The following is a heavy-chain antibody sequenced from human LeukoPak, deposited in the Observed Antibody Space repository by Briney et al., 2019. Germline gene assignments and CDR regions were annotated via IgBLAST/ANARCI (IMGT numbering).Heavy chain of an antibody. Sequence: GGSLRLSCAASGFTFSNFAMSWVRQAPGKGLEWVSGISSSGYTTYYADSVKGRFTISRDNSKNTLYLHMSSLRAGDTAVYYCAKAVAGPAALSGYYDYWGQGTLVTVSS. J-gene: IGHJ4*02. V-gene: IGHV3-23*01. CDR3: AKAVAGPAALSGYYDY. D-gene: IGHD2-2*01. CDR1: GFTFSNFA. CDR2: ISSSGYTT.